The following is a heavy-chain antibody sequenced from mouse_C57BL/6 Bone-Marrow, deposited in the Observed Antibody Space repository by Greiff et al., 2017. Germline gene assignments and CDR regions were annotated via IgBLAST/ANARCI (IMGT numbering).Heavy chain of an antibody. V-gene: IGHV1-81*01. D-gene: IGHD1-1*01. CDR2: IYPRSGNT. CDR3: ARSVSLLSCFAY. CDR1: GYTFTSYG. Sequence: QVQLQQSGAELARPGASVKLSCKASGYTFTSYGISWVKQRTGQGLEWIGEIYPRSGNTYYNEKFKGKATLTADKSSSTAYMELRSLTSEDSAVYFCARSVSLLSCFAYWGQGTLVTVSA. J-gene: IGHJ3*01.